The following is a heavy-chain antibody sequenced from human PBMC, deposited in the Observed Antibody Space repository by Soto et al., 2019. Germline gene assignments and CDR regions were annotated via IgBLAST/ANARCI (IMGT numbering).Heavy chain of an antibody. V-gene: IGHV6-1*01. CDR3: PSAAGSRSYGYGWWDP. D-gene: IGHD6-25*01. CDR1: GDSVSSNSAA. J-gene: IGHJ5*02. Sequence: SQTLSLTCALSGDSVSSNSAAWNWIRPSPSRGLEWLGRTYYRSKWHNDYAVSVKSRITINPDTSKNQFSMQLNSVTPEDTAVYSCPSAAGSRSYGYGWWDPGGQGALDTVFS. CDR2: TYYRSKWHN.